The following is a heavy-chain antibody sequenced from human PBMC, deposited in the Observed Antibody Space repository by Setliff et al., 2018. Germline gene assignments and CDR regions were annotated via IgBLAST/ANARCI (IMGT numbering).Heavy chain of an antibody. V-gene: IGHV1-2*02. CDR3: ATQTAAYYFDY. J-gene: IGHJ4*02. CDR1: GYTFTGYF. CDR2: INPKSGVT. Sequence: ASVKVSCKTSGYTFTGYFIHWVRQAPRQGLEWLGWINPKSGVTSYAQSFQGRIAMTRDTSINTVYMELNSLTSDDTAVYYCATQTAAYYFDYWGQGALVTVSS. D-gene: IGHD6-13*01.